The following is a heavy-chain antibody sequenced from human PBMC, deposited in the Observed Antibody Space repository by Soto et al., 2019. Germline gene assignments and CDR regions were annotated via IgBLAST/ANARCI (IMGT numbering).Heavy chain of an antibody. D-gene: IGHD3-3*01. Sequence: QVQLQQWGAGLLKPSETLSLTCAVYSGSFSGYYYSWIRQPPGKGLEWIGEITHGGSTTYSPSLKRRVTMSLDTSKNQFSLKMTSVTAADTAVYYCARGRLFLTPSGLAITYFDYWGQGSLGSGSS. CDR2: ITHGGST. CDR1: SGSFSGYY. CDR3: ARGRLFLTPSGLAITYFDY. J-gene: IGHJ4*02. V-gene: IGHV4-34*01.